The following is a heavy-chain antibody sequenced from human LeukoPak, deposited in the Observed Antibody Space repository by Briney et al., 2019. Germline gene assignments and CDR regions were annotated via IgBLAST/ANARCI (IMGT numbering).Heavy chain of an antibody. V-gene: IGHV1-2*06. J-gene: IGHJ3*01. CDR1: GYMFDVFF. D-gene: IGHD2-15*01. Sequence: ASLKVSCEASGYMFDVFFMHWVRQGPRQGLEWMGRIGPNDGETVYAQEFQGRVTMTRDTSIATAYMELTSLTFDDSAVYYCVTSGGLPSNTLSVWGQGTKVTVSS. CDR2: IGPNDGET. CDR3: VTSGGLPSNTLSV.